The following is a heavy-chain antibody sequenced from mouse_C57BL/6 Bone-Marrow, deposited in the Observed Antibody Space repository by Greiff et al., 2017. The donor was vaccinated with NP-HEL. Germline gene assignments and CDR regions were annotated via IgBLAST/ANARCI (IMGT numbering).Heavy chain of an antibody. CDR3: TTRGGYYRAYYFDY. CDR2: IDPEDGDT. CDR1: GFNIKDYY. Sequence: EVQLQQSGAELVRPGASVKLSCTASGFNIKDYYMHWVKQRPEQGLEWIGRIDPEDGDTEYAPKFQGKATMTADTSSNTAYLQLSSLTSEDTAVYYGTTRGGYYRAYYFDYGGQGTTLTVSA. V-gene: IGHV14-1*01. J-gene: IGHJ2*01. D-gene: IGHD2-3*01.